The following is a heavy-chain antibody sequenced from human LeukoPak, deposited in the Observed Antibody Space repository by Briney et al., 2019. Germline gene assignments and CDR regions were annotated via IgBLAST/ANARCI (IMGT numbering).Heavy chain of an antibody. CDR3: ARHGFITVVTGGDAFDI. CDR2: IYYSGST. V-gene: IGHV4-39*01. D-gene: IGHD4-23*01. J-gene: IGHJ3*02. Sequence: TSETLSLTGTVSGGSNSSSSYYWGWIRQPPGKGLEWIGSIYYSGSTYYNPSLKSRVTISVDTSKNQFSLKLSSVTAADTAVYYCARHGFITVVTGGDAFDIWGQGTMVTVSS. CDR1: GGSNSSSSYY.